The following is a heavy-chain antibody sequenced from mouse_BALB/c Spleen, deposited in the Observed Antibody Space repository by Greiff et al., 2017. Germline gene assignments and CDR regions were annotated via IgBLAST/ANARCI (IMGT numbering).Heavy chain of an antibody. J-gene: IGHJ4*01. Sequence: VQLQQSGPGLVQPSQSLSITCTASGFSLTSYGVHWVRQSPGKGLEWLGVIWSGGSTDYNAAFISRLSISKDNSKSNIFFKMNSLQADDTAIYYCARDYGSSYDAMDYWGQGTSVTVSS. CDR1: GFSLTSYG. V-gene: IGHV2-4-1*01. D-gene: IGHD1-1*01. CDR2: IWSGGST. CDR3: ARDYGSSYDAMDY.